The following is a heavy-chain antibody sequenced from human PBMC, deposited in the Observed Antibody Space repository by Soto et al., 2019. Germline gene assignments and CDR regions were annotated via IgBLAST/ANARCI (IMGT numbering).Heavy chain of an antibody. Sequence: GASVKVSCKASGGTFSSYAISWVRQAPGQGLEWMGGIIPIFGTANYAQKFQGRVTITADKSTSTAYMELSSLRSEDTAVYYCARGRDFWSGPYYYYGMDVWGQGTTVTVSS. CDR2: IIPIFGTA. CDR1: GGTFSSYA. J-gene: IGHJ6*02. CDR3: ARGRDFWSGPYYYYGMDV. D-gene: IGHD3-3*01. V-gene: IGHV1-69*06.